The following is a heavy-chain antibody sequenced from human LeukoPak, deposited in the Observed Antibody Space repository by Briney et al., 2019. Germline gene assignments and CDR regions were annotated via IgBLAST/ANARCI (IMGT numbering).Heavy chain of an antibody. CDR1: GGSISNSGYY. D-gene: IGHD6-19*01. V-gene: IGHV4-39*01. CDR2: IYYTGNT. CDR3: AKLTSGWYVIY. Sequence: SEALSLTCTVSGGSISNSGYYWGWIRQPPGKGLEWIGSIYYTGNTYYNPSLNSRVTISVDTSKNQFSLKLSSVTDADTAIYYCAKLTSGWYVIYWGQGTLVTVSS. J-gene: IGHJ4*02.